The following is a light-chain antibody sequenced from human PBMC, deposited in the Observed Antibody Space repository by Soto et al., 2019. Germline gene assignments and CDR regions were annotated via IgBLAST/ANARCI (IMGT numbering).Light chain of an antibody. CDR2: AAS. V-gene: IGKV1-8*01. CDR1: QGISSY. J-gene: IGKJ1*01. Sequence: LSASTGDRVTITCRASQGISSYLAWYQQKPGKAPKLLIYAASTLQSGVPSRFSGSGSGTDFTLTISCLQSEDFATYYCQQYYSYPQTFGQGTKVDIK. CDR3: QQYYSYPQT.